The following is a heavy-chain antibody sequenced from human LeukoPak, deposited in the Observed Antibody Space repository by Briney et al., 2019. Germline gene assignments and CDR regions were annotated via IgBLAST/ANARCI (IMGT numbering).Heavy chain of an antibody. CDR2: IYNSGST. V-gene: IGHV4-59*01. Sequence: RTSETLSLTCTVSDGSISTYYWSWIRQPPGKGLEWIGYIYNSGSTNYNPSLKSRVTISIDTSKKQFSLKLSSVTAADTAVYYCARIPYYYDSSGYYGGTYYFDYWGQGTLVTVSS. CDR1: DGSISTYY. J-gene: IGHJ4*02. D-gene: IGHD3-22*01. CDR3: ARIPYYYDSSGYYGGTYYFDY.